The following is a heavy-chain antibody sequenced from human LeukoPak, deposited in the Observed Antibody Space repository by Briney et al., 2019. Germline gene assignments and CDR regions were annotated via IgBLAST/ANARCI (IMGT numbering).Heavy chain of an antibody. CDR2: IYYSGST. CDR1: GGSISSGGYY. V-gene: IGHV4-31*03. CDR3: ARSTRISKFDY. J-gene: IGHJ4*02. Sequence: SETLSLTCTVCGGSISSGGYYWSWIRQHQGKGLEWIGYIYYSGSTYYNPSLKSRVTISVDTSKNQFSLKLSSVTAADTAVYYCARSTRISKFDYWGQGTLVTVSS. D-gene: IGHD2-15*01.